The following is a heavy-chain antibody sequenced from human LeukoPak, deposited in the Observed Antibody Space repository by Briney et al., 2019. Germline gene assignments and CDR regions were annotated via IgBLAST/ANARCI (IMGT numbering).Heavy chain of an antibody. Sequence: SETLSLTCAVYGESFSGHYWTWIRQSPGKGLEWIGEINHSGSTNYNPSLKSRVTISLDTSKNQFSLKLSSVTAADTAMYYCARGRDTNSWPIDYWGQGTLVTVSS. CDR2: INHSGST. CDR3: ARGRDTNSWPIDY. J-gene: IGHJ4*02. CDR1: GESFSGHY. D-gene: IGHD5-18*01. V-gene: IGHV4-34*01.